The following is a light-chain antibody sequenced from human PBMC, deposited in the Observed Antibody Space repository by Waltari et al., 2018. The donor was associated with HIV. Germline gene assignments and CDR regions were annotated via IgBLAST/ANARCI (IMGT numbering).Light chain of an antibody. J-gene: IGKJ4*01. Sequence: EIVLTQSPATLSLSLGARATLSCRASQSVSSFLAWFQQKPGQAHRLLISDASTRATGIPARFSGSGSGTDFTLTISSLEPEDFAVYYCQQRSDWPRLTFGGGTKVEIK. CDR1: QSVSSF. CDR2: DAS. V-gene: IGKV3-11*01. CDR3: QQRSDWPRLT.